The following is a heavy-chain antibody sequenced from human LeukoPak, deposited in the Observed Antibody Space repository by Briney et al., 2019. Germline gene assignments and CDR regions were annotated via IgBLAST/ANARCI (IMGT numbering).Heavy chain of an antibody. Sequence: GSLRLSCAASGFTVNSNYMSWIRQPPGKGLEWIGSIYYSGSTYYNPSLKSRVTISVDTSKNQFSLKLSSVTAADTAVYYCARVGNIYYYYMDVWGKGTTVTVSS. CDR1: GFTVNSNY. V-gene: IGHV4-39*07. CDR2: IYYSGST. CDR3: ARVGNIYYYYMDV. D-gene: IGHD2/OR15-2a*01. J-gene: IGHJ6*03.